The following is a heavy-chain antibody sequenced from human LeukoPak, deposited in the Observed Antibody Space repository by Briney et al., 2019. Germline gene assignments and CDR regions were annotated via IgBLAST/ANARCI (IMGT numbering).Heavy chain of an antibody. J-gene: IGHJ4*02. Sequence: GGSLRLSCAASGFTFSSYEMNWVRQAPGKGLEGVSYISSSGSTIYYADSVKGRFTISRDNAKNSLYLQMNSLRAEDTAVYYCARKSWFGELLYSDYWGQGTLVTVSS. CDR3: ARKSWFGELLYSDY. CDR2: ISSSGSTI. V-gene: IGHV3-48*03. CDR1: GFTFSSYE. D-gene: IGHD3-10*01.